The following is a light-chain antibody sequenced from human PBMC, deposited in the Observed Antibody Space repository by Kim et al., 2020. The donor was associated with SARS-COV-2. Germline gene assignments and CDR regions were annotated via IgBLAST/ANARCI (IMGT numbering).Light chain of an antibody. V-gene: IGLV2-11*01. CDR3: CSYAGTYTLI. J-gene: IGLJ2*01. CDR2: DVS. CDR1: STVIGGYKF. Sequence: GQSGTITSTGASTVIGGYKFVSWYRQDPGNAPHPIIFDVSLRPSGVPDRFSGSRSGNTASLTVSGLQPEDEADYYCCSYAGTYTLIFGGGTQLTVL.